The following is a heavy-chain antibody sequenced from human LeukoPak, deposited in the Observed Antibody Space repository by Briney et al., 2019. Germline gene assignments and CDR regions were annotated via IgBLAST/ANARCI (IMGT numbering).Heavy chain of an antibody. V-gene: IGHV4-38-2*02. J-gene: IGHJ1*01. CDR3: ARERRVAAAAPEYFQH. CDR1: GYTISSGYY. Sequence: SETLCLTCTVSGYTISSGYYWCWIQHPPGKRLEWIGSSYHSGSTYYNPSLKSRVTISVDTSKNQFSLKLSSVTAADTAVYYCARERRVAAAAPEYFQHWGQGTLVTVSS. D-gene: IGHD6-13*01. CDR2: SYHSGST.